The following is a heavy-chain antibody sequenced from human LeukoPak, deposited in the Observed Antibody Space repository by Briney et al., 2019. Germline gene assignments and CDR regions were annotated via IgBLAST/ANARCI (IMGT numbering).Heavy chain of an antibody. CDR2: ISGSGGST. Sequence: PGGSLRLSCAASGFTFSSYAMSWVRQAPGKGLERVSAISGSGGSTYYADPVKGRFTISRDNSKNTLYLQMNSLRAEDTAVYYCAREPYYDFWSYFDYWGQGTLVTVSS. CDR3: AREPYYDFWSYFDY. CDR1: GFTFSSYA. V-gene: IGHV3-23*01. J-gene: IGHJ4*02. D-gene: IGHD3-3*01.